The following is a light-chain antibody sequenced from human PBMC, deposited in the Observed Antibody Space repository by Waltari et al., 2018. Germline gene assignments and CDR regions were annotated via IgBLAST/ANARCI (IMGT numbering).Light chain of an antibody. Sequence: SYELTQPPAVSASPGQTASITCSGDKVEDNFASWYQQKPGQAPLLVMYQDNKRPSGIPGRFSGSTSGNTATLTISGTQAGDEADYFCQVWESSNGVLFGGGTKLTVL. V-gene: IGLV3-1*01. J-gene: IGLJ2*01. CDR2: QDN. CDR1: KVEDNF. CDR3: QVWESSNGVL.